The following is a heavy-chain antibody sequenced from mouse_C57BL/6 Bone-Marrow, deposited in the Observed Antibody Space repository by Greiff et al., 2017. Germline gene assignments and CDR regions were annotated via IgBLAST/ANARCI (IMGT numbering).Heavy chain of an antibody. CDR2: NDSENGDT. V-gene: IGHV14-4*01. D-gene: IGHD2-1*01. Sequence: EVKLMESGAELVRPGASVKLSCTASGSNIKDDYMHWVKQRPEQGLEWIGWNDSENGDTEYAPRLQGKATITADTSSNTAYLQLSSLTSEDTVIYYCTTLTTMVTFYAMDYWGQGTTVT. CDR3: TTLTTMVTFYAMDY. J-gene: IGHJ4*01. CDR1: GSNIKDDY.